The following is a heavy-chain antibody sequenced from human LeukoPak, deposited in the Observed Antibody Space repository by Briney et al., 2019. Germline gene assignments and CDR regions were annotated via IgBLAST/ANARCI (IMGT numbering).Heavy chain of an antibody. D-gene: IGHD2-21*02. J-gene: IGHJ4*02. V-gene: IGHV1-69*05. CDR2: IIPIFGTT. CDR3: ARGTVTADLFPLGHYFDY. CDR1: GGTFSSYA. Sequence: ASVKVSCKASGGTFSSYAISWVRQAPGQGLEWMGGIIPIFGTTNYAQKFQGRVTITTDESTSTAYMELSSLRSEDTAVYYCARGTVTADLFPLGHYFDYWGQGTLVTVSS.